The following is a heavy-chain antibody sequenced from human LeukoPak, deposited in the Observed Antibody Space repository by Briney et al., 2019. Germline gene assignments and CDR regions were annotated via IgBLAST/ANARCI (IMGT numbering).Heavy chain of an antibody. J-gene: IGHJ6*04. CDR1: GFTFSRYA. D-gene: IGHD3-10*01. V-gene: IGHV3-23*01. Sequence: PGGSLRLSCAASGFTFSRYAMNWVRQAPGKGLEWVSAISGGGGSTPYADSVNGRFTISRDNSKNMVYMQMNSLRVEDTAVYYCAKDGLSGSGSYSWGKMDVWGKGTTVTVSS. CDR2: ISGGGGST. CDR3: AKDGLSGSGSYSWGKMDV.